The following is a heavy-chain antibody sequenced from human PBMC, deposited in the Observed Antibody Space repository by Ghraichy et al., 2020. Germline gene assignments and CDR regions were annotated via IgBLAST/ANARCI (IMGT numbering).Heavy chain of an antibody. V-gene: IGHV4-39*01. CDR2: SYYRGSN. CDR1: GGSINNSSYH. D-gene: IGHD3-10*01. CDR3: AIHLSPNYYGSGSYQFDY. Sequence: SETLSLTCSVSGGSINNSSYHWSWKRQSPGKGLECIGSSYYRGSNYYNPSLKSRVTISVDTSKNQFSLELSSVTAADTSLYYCAIHLSPNYYGSGSYQFDYWGQRTLVTVPS. J-gene: IGHJ4*02.